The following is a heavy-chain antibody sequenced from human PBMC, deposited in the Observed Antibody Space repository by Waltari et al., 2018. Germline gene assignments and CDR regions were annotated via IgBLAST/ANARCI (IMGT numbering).Heavy chain of an antibody. CDR1: GFTFSNHG. V-gene: IGHV3-30*02. D-gene: IGHD2-2*01. CDR3: AKGGEAAMVSWFDP. CDR2: IRSDGRDR. Sequence: QVQLVESGGGVVQPGGSLRLSCVASGFTFSNHGFHWVRQAPGKVLEWVSFIRSDGRDRYFAASVKGRFTCSRDNSNNALYLQMNSLRVEDTAMYFCAKGGEAAMVSWFDPWGQGTLVTVSS. J-gene: IGHJ5*02.